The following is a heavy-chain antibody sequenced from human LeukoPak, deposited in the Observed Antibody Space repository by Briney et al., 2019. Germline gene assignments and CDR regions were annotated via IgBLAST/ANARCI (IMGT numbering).Heavy chain of an antibody. CDR2: VSTYNGNT. Sequence: ASVKVSCKASGYTFTSYGISWVRQAPGQGLEWMGWVSTYNGNTKYAQNLQGRVTTTTDTSTSTAHMELRSLRSDDTAMYYCARQSTGSYYSPIDYWAREPWSPSPQ. CDR3: ARQSTGSYYSPIDY. D-gene: IGHD1-26*01. CDR1: GYTFTSYG. V-gene: IGHV1-18*01. J-gene: IGHJ4*02.